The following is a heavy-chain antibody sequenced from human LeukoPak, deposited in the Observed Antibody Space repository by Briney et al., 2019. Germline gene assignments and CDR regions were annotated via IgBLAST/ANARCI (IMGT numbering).Heavy chain of an antibody. Sequence: GGSLRLSCAASGFTFSGYGMHWVRQAPGKGLEWVAVIWYDGSNKYYADSVKGRFTISRDNSKNTLYLQMNSLRAEDTAVYYCAREGRGGSWTIDYWGQGTLVTVSS. J-gene: IGHJ4*02. D-gene: IGHD6-13*01. V-gene: IGHV3-33*01. CDR2: IWYDGSNK. CDR3: AREGRGGSWTIDY. CDR1: GFTFSGYG.